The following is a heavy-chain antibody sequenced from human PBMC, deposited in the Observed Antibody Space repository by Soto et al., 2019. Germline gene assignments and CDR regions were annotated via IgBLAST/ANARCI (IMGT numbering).Heavy chain of an antibody. CDR2: ITTISGTS. J-gene: IGHJ4*02. D-gene: IGHD3-22*01. CDR3: ARAGDYYDRSRTDY. Sequence: ASVKVSFRASGGPFSSYAISWVRQAPGQGLEWTGGITTISGTSNYAQKFQGRVTITADESTSTAYMELSSLRSEDTAVYYCARAGDYYDRSRTDYWGQGTLVTVSS. CDR1: GGPFSSYA. V-gene: IGHV1-69*13.